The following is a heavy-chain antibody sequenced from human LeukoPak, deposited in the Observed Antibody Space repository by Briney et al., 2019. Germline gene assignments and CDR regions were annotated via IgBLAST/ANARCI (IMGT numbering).Heavy chain of an antibody. Sequence: GGSLTLSCAASGFTFSSYGMHWVRQTPGKGLEWVAVIWYDGINRYHADSVKGRLTISRDNSKSTLYLQMNSLRAEDTAVYYCARDEALNARNYYGSGSNPGGMDVWGQGTTVTVSS. J-gene: IGHJ6*02. CDR3: ARDEALNARNYYGSGSNPGGMDV. D-gene: IGHD3-10*01. V-gene: IGHV3-33*01. CDR2: IWYDGINR. CDR1: GFTFSSYG.